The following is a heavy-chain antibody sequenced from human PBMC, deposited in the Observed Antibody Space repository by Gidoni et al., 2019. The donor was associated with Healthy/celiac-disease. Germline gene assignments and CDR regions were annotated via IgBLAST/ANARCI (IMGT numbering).Heavy chain of an antibody. CDR2: IWYDGSTK. CDR3: ARSRGKRDYFDY. V-gene: IGHV3-33*01. J-gene: IGHJ4*02. CDR1: GFTFSSSG. Sequence: QVQLVESGGGVVQPGRSLRLSWAASGFTFSSSGMNWVRPAPGKGRGWVAVIWYDGSTKYYADSVKGRFTISRDNSKNTLYLQMNSLRAEDTAVYYCARSRGKRDYFDYWGQGTLVTVSS. D-gene: IGHD2-15*01.